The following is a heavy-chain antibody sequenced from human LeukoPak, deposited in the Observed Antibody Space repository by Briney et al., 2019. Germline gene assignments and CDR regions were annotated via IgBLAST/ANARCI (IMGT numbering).Heavy chain of an antibody. CDR3: TRDPRHFDS. Sequence: GGSLRLSCAASGFTFSNYDLTWIRQAPGKGLEWLSYISPSGSDISYSDSVKGRFTISRDNAKNSLYLQMSSLRVEDTAVYYCTRDPRHFDSCGQGTLVTVSS. CDR2: ISPSGSDI. CDR1: GFTFSNYD. J-gene: IGHJ5*01. V-gene: IGHV3-11*04. D-gene: IGHD6-6*01.